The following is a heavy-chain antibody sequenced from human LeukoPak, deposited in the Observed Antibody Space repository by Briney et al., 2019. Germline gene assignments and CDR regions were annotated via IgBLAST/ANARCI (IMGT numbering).Heavy chain of an antibody. CDR2: ISRSGVAT. D-gene: IGHD4/OR15-4a*01. V-gene: IGHV3-23*01. J-gene: IGHJ4*02. Sequence: GGSLRLSCAASGFTFTSFAMSWVRQAPGKGLEWVSTISRSGVATYYANSVKGRFTISRDNAKNSLYLQMNSLRAEDTAVYYCARVHGAYPFDYWGQGTLVTVSS. CDR1: GFTFTSFA. CDR3: ARVHGAYPFDY.